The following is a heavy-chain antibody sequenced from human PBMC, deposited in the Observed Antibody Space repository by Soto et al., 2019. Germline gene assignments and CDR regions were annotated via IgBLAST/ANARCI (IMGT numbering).Heavy chain of an antibody. V-gene: IGHV3-30-3*01. CDR3: AREGCTNGVCPYYYYGMDV. CDR2: ISYDGSNK. D-gene: IGHD2-8*01. CDR1: GFTFSSYA. J-gene: IGHJ6*02. Sequence: GGSLRLSCAASGFTFSSYAMHWVRQAPGKGLEWVAVISYDGSNKYYADSVKGRFTISRDNSKNTLYLQMNSLRAEDTAVYYCAREGCTNGVCPYYYYGMDVWGQGTTVTVSS.